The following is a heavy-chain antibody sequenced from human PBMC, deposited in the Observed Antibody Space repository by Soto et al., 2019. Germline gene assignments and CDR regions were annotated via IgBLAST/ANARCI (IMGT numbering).Heavy chain of an antibody. Sequence: QAGGSLRLSCAASGFPFSSYGMHWVRQAPGKGLDWVAVIWCDGSNKDYADSVKGRFTISRDNSKNTLFLQMNSLRAEDTAVYYCARESEDLTSNFDYWGQGTLVTVSS. CDR1: GFPFSSYG. V-gene: IGHV3-33*01. CDR3: ARESEDLTSNFDY. J-gene: IGHJ4*02. CDR2: IWCDGSNK.